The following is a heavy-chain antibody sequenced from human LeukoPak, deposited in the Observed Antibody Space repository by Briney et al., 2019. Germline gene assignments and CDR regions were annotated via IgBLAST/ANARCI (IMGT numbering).Heavy chain of an antibody. CDR1: GFTFDDYA. CDR3: ARAWEPSGWFDP. Sequence: SLTLSCAVSGFTFDDYAMQWVRQAPGKGLEWVSGISWNSGSIGYADSVKGRFTISRDNAKNSLYLQMNSLRAEDMALHYCARAWEPSGWFDPWGQRTIPTVSS. V-gene: IGHV3-9*03. D-gene: IGHD1-26*01. CDR2: ISWNSGSI. J-gene: IGHJ5*02.